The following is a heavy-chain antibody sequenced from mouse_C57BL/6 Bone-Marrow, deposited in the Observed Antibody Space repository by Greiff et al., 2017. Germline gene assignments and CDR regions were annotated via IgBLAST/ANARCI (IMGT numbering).Heavy chain of an antibody. Sequence: QVQLQQSGAELVRPGTSVKVSCKASGYAFTNYLIEWVKQRPGQGLEWIGVINPGSGGTNYNEKFKGKATLTADKSSSTAYMQLSSLTSEDSAVSFWERAMNWGSWVAFWGQGNLVTVSA. CDR1: GYAFTNYL. CDR3: ERAMNWGSWVAF. D-gene: IGHD4-1*01. CDR2: INPGSGGT. J-gene: IGHJ3*01. V-gene: IGHV1-54*01.